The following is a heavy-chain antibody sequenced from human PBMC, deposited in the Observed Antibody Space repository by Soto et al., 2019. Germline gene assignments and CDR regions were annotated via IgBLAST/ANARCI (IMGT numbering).Heavy chain of an antibody. CDR3: ARARSYYYYGMDV. CDR2: INHSGST. J-gene: IGHJ6*02. CDR1: GGSFSGYY. V-gene: IGHV4-34*01. Sequence: SETLSLTCAVYGGSFSGYYWSWIRQPPGKGLEWIGEINHSGSTNYNPSLKSRVTISVDTCKNQFSLKLSSVTAADTAVYYCARARSYYYYGMDVWGQGTTVTVSS.